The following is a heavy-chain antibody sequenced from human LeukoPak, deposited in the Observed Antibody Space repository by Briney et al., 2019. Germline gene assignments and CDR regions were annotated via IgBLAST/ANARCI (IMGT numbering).Heavy chain of an antibody. CDR2: IWYDGSNK. CDR1: GFTFSSYG. D-gene: IGHD3-22*01. CDR3: ARAPYYYDTSGFLI. Sequence: PGGSLRPSCAASGFTFSSYGMHWVRQAPGKGLEWVAVIWYDGSNKYYADSVKGRFTISRDNSKNTLYLQMNSLRAEDTAVYYCARAPYYYDTSGFLIWGQGTMVTVSS. V-gene: IGHV3-33*01. J-gene: IGHJ3*02.